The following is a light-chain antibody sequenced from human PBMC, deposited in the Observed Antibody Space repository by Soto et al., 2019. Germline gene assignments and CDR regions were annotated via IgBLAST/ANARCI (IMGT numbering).Light chain of an antibody. V-gene: IGKV3-11*01. CDR2: DAS. CDR1: QSVSRY. Sequence: DTAWTQPPATRSGSQWERATLSGGASQSVSRYLAWYQQKPGQAPRLLIYDASNRAIGIPARFSGSGSGTDFTLTISSLEPEDFAVYYCQQRSNWPRTFGGGTKVDIK. J-gene: IGKJ4*02. CDR3: QQRSNWPRT.